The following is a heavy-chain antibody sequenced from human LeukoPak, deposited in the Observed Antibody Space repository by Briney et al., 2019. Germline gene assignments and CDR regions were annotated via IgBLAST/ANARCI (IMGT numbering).Heavy chain of an antibody. V-gene: IGHV3-53*01. CDR3: ARGDDYGGAWYYFDY. D-gene: IGHD4-23*01. CDR1: GFTVSSNY. J-gene: IGHJ4*02. Sequence: GGSLRLSCAAPGFTVSSNYMNWVRQAPGKGLEWVSVIYSGGSTYYADSVKGRFTISRDNSKNTLFLQMNSLRAEDTAEYYCARGDDYGGAWYYFDYWGQGTLVTVSS. CDR2: IYSGGST.